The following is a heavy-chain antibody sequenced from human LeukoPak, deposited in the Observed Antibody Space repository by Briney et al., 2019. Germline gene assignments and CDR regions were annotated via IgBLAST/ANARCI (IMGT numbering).Heavy chain of an antibody. CDR3: AREWRTSHPADY. J-gene: IGHJ4*02. Sequence: GGSLRLSCAASGFTFSSYSMNWVRQAPGKGLEWVSSISSSSSYIYYAGSVKGRFTISRDNAKNSLYLQMNSLRAEDTAVYYCAREWRTSHPADYWGQGTLVTVSS. CDR1: GFTFSSYS. CDR2: ISSSSSYI. D-gene: IGHD5-12*01. V-gene: IGHV3-21*01.